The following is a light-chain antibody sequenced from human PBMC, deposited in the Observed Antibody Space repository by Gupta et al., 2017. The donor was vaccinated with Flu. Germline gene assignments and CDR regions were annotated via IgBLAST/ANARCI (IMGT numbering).Light chain of an antibody. CDR3: QQGYSTPPT. V-gene: IGKV1-39*01. J-gene: IGKJ2*01. Sequence: PSSLSASVGDRVTITCRASQSISTYLNWYQQKPGKAPKLLIYGASSLQSGVPSRFSGSGSETAFTLTISSLQPEDFVTYYCQQGYSTPPTFGQGTKLEIK. CDR1: QSISTY. CDR2: GAS.